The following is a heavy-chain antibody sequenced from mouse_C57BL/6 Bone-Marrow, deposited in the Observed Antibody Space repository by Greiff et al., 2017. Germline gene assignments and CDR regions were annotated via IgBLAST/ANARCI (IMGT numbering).Heavy chain of an antibody. CDR2: IYPRSGNT. CDR3: ARYHYYGSSFDY. D-gene: IGHD1-1*01. CDR1: GYTFTSYG. J-gene: IGHJ2*01. V-gene: IGHV1-81*01. Sequence: VQLQQSGAELARPGASVKLSCKASGYTFTSYGISWVKQRTGQGLEWIGEIYPRSGNTYYNEKFKGKATLTADKSSSTAYMELRSLTSEDAAVYFCARYHYYGSSFDYWGQGTTLTVSS.